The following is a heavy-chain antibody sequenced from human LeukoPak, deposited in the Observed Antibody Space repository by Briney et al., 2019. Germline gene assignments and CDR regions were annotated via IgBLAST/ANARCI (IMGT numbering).Heavy chain of an antibody. CDR1: GGSISGQY. Sequence: SETLSLTCTVSGGSISGQYWSWIRQPPGKGLEWIEYIYYTGITKYNPSLKSRVTISVDTSKNQFSLRLTSVTAADTAVYYCARVSFHYHSGNYGWYFDSWGQGTLVTVSS. D-gene: IGHD3-10*01. V-gene: IGHV4-59*11. J-gene: IGHJ4*02. CDR2: IYYTGIT. CDR3: ARVSFHYHSGNYGWYFDS.